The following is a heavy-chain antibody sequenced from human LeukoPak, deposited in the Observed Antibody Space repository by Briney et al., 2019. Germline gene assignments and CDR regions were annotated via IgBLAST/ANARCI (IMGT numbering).Heavy chain of an antibody. D-gene: IGHD3-16*02. J-gene: IGHJ4*02. V-gene: IGHV4-39*07. CDR3: ARRPYDYVWGSYRYTNPYYFDY. Sequence: PSETLSLTCTVSGGSISSSSYYWGWIRQPPGKGLEWIGYIYYSGSTYYNPSLKSRVTISVDTSKNQFSLKLSSVTAADTAVYYCARRPYDYVWGSYRYTNPYYFDYWGQGTLVTVSS. CDR2: IYYSGST. CDR1: GGSISSSSYY.